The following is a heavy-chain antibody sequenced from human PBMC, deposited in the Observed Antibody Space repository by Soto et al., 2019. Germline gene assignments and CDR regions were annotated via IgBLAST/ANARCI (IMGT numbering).Heavy chain of an antibody. CDR2: IGESGTPT. D-gene: IGHD2-2*01. CDR1: GFIFSSSA. Sequence: EVQLLESGGGLVQPGGSLRLSCAASGFIFSSSAMKWVRQAPGKGLEWVSLIGESGTPTYYADSVKGRFTISRDNSGNTLFLEMYSLRAEDTAVYYCARYIPGVRYYGMDVWGQGTTVTVSS. J-gene: IGHJ6*02. CDR3: ARYIPGVRYYGMDV. V-gene: IGHV3-23*01.